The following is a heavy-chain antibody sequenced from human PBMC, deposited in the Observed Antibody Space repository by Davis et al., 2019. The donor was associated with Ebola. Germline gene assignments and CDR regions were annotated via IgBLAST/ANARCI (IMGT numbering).Heavy chain of an antibody. CDR2: INTHNGNT. D-gene: IGHD6-19*01. J-gene: IGHJ4*02. Sequence: ASVKVSCKTSGYTFTSYGISWVRQAPGQGLEWVGWINTHNGNTNLAQKLHDRVTLTTDTSTSTAYMEMRSLRSDDTAVYYCARDLVSGWYICDSRGQGTLVSVSS. V-gene: IGHV1-18*01. CDR3: ARDLVSGWYICDS. CDR1: GYTFTSYG.